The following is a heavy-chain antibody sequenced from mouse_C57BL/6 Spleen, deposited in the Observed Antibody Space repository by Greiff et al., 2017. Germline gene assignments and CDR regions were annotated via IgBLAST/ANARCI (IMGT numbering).Heavy chain of an antibody. D-gene: IGHD1-1*01. CDR2: LNPSTGGT. V-gene: IGHV1-42*01. CDR1: GYSFTGYY. CDR3: ARRITTDWYFDV. Sequence: EVQLQQSGPELVKPGASVKISCKASGYSFTGYYMNWVKQSPEKSLEWIGELNPSTGGTTYNQKFKAKATLTVDKSSSTAYMQLKSLTSEDSAVYYCARRITTDWYFDVWGTGTTVTVSS. J-gene: IGHJ1*03.